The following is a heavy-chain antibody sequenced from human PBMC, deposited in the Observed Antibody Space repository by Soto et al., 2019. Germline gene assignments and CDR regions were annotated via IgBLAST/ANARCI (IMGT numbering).Heavy chain of an antibody. Sequence: EVLLVESGGGSVQPGGSPRLSCVASGFTFSGDWMHWVRQVPGKGLEWVSCIGHDGTRTRYAESVKGRFTISRDNAKNTLYLQMNSLTVDDTAVYYCVRENRVSNMGLRAWGQGTLVIASS. CDR3: VRENRVSNMGLRA. CDR1: GFTFSGDW. V-gene: IGHV3-74*01. CDR2: IGHDGTRT. D-gene: IGHD2-8*01. J-gene: IGHJ4*02.